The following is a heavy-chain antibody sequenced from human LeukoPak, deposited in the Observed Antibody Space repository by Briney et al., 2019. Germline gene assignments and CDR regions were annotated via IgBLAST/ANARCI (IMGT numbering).Heavy chain of an antibody. J-gene: IGHJ4*02. CDR3: AGGIAAAGTGLDY. V-gene: IGHV3-7*03. CDR1: GFTFDIYT. Sequence: GGSLRLSCVASGFTFDIYTMSWVRQAPGKGLEWVANIKQDGSEKYYVDSVKGRFTISRDNAKNSLYLQMNSLRSEDTAVYYCAGGIAAAGTGLDYWGQGTLVTVSS. CDR2: IKQDGSEK. D-gene: IGHD6-13*01.